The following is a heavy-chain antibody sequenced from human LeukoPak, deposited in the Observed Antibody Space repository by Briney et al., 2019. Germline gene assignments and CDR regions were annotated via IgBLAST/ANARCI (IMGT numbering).Heavy chain of an antibody. CDR1: GYTFTSYA. V-gene: IGHV1-3*01. CDR3: AYSSSWYLYYFDY. Sequence: ASVKVSCKASGYTFTSYAMHWVRQAPGQRLEWMGWINAGYGNTKYSQKFQGRVTITRDTSASTAYMELSSLRSEDTAVYYCAYSSSWYLYYFDYWGQGTLVTVSS. D-gene: IGHD6-13*01. J-gene: IGHJ4*02. CDR2: INAGYGNT.